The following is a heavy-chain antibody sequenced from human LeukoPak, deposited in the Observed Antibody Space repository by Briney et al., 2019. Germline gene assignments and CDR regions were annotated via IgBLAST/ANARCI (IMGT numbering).Heavy chain of an antibody. CDR2: MNTNSGGA. J-gene: IGHJ5*02. V-gene: IGHV1-2*02. CDR1: GYTFADYY. D-gene: IGHD2-2*01. CDR3: ARGAGTPSSTSYNWFDP. Sequence: ASVMVSCKASGYTFADYYIHWLRQAPGQGLEWMGWMNTNSGGANYAQKFQGRVSMTRDTSITTAYMDLSSLISDDTAVYYCARGAGTPSSTSYNWFDPWGQGTLVTVSS.